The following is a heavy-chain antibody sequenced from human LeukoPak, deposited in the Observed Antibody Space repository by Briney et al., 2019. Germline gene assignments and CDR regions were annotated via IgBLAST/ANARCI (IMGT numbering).Heavy chain of an antibody. D-gene: IGHD2-21*02. V-gene: IGHV3-33*01. CDR2: IWYDGSNK. Sequence: GGSLRLSCAASGFTFSSYGMHWVRQAPGKGLEWVAVIWYDGSNKYYADSVKGRFTISRDNSKNTLYLQMNSLRAEDTAVYYCARGLAHIVVVTAIRGFDYWGQGTLVTVSS. J-gene: IGHJ4*02. CDR3: ARGLAHIVVVTAIRGFDY. CDR1: GFTFSSYG.